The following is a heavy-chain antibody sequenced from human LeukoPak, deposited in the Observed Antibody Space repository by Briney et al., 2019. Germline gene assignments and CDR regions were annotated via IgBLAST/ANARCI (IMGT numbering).Heavy chain of an antibody. V-gene: IGHV4-38-2*02. Sequence: SETLSLTCTVSGYSISSGYYWGWIRQPPGKGLEWIRSIYYSGSTYYNPSLKSRVTISVDTSKNQFSLKLSSVTAADTAVYYCARVAGLRYFDEVTVHNWFDPWGQGTLVTVSS. CDR2: IYYSGST. J-gene: IGHJ5*02. CDR1: GYSISSGYY. CDR3: ARVAGLRYFDEVTVHNWFDP. D-gene: IGHD3-9*01.